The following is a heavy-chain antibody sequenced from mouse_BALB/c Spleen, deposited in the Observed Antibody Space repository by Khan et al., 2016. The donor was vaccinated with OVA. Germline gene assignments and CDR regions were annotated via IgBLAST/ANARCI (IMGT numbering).Heavy chain of an antibody. CDR2: INPSTDYT. D-gene: IGHD1-1*01. Sequence: QVQLQQSGAELAKPGASVKMSCKASGYTFTSYWMHWVKQRPGQGLEWIGYINPSTDYTEYNQKFKDKATLTVDKSSSTAYMQLTSLTSEDSAVYYCVNHGSSSAWFTYWGQRTLVTVSA. CDR3: VNHGSSSAWFTY. J-gene: IGHJ3*01. V-gene: IGHV1-7*01. CDR1: GYTFTSYW.